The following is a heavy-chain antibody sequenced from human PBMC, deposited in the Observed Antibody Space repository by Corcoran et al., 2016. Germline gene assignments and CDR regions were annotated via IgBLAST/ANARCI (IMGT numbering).Heavy chain of an antibody. CDR1: GGTFSSYA. D-gene: IGHD2-15*01. CDR3: ARGCVVPPYDYGMDV. J-gene: IGHJ6*02. V-gene: IGHV1-69*01. Sequence: QVQLVQSGAEVKKPGSSVKVSCKASGGTFSSYAISWVRQAPGQGLEWMGGIIPIFGTANDAQKFQGRVTITEDESTSTVYMELSSLRPEDTAMYYCARGCVVPPYDYGMDVCGQGTTVTVSS. CDR2: IIPIFGTA.